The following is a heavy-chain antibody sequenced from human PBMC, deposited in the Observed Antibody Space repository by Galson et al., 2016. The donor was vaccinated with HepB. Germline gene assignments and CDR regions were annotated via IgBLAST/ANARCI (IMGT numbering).Heavy chain of an antibody. D-gene: IGHD6-19*01. CDR3: ARYGDEAGWNFHQ. V-gene: IGHV3-7*03. J-gene: IGHJ1*01. CDR1: GFTFSGFW. Sequence: LRLSCAASGFTFSGFWMNWVRQAPGKGLEWVASIKEDASKAFYADSVKGRFTISRDNVEDSLSLQMNSLRSEDTAVYYCARYGDEAGWNFHQWGQGTLVTVSS. CDR2: IKEDASKA.